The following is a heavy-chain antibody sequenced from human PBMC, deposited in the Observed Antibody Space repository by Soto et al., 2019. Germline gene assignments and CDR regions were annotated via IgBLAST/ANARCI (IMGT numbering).Heavy chain of an antibody. CDR2: INPSGGST. D-gene: IGHD6-6*01. V-gene: IGHV1-46*01. J-gene: IGHJ6*03. CDR3: ARVRQLVGYFYYYMDV. CDR1: GYTFTSYY. Sequence: GASVKVSCKASGYTFTSYYMHWVRQAPGQGLEWMGIINPSGGSTSYAQKFQGRVTMTRDTSTSTVYMELRGLRSDDTAIYYCARVRQLVGYFYYYMDVWGKGTTVTVSS.